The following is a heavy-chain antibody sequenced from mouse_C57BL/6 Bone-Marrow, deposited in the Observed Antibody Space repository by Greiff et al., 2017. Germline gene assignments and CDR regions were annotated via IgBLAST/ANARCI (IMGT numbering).Heavy chain of an antibody. CDR2: IYPGSGNT. J-gene: IGHJ2*01. V-gene: IGHV1-76*01. Sequence: QVQLKQSGAELVRPGASVKLSCKASGYTFTDYYINWVKQRPGQGLEWIARIYPGSGNTYYNEKFKGKATLTAEKSSSTAYMQLSSLTSEDSAVYFCARSVVTDPDYWGQGTTLTVSS. CDR3: ARSVVTDPDY. D-gene: IGHD2-2*01. CDR1: GYTFTDYY.